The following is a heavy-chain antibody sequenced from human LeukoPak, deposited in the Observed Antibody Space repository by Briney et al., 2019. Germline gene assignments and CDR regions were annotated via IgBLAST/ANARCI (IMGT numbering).Heavy chain of an antibody. CDR2: IPYDGTNK. CDR3: AENCCPFAYGSGSYYYYIDV. D-gene: IGHD3-10*01. CDR1: GFTFSSYD. V-gene: IGHV3-30*02. Sequence: PGGSLRLSCAASGFTFSSYDMHWVRQAPGKGLEWVAFIPYDGTNKYYADSVKGRFTISRDNSKNTVYLQMNSLRAEDTAVYYCAENCCPFAYGSGSYYYYIDVWGKGTTVTVSS. J-gene: IGHJ6*03.